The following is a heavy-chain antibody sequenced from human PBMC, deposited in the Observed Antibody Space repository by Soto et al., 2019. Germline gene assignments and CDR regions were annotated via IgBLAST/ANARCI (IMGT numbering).Heavy chain of an antibody. CDR2: IYPCDSDT. CDR1: GYSFTSYW. CDR3: ARHTTGTLTGSLDY. V-gene: IGHV5-51*01. Sequence: PXESLKISFKGSGYSFTSYWIGWVRQIPGKGLEWMGIIYPCDSDTRYSPSFQGQVTISADKSISTAYLQWSSLKASDTAMYYCARHTTGTLTGSLDYWGQGTLVTVSS. J-gene: IGHJ4*02. D-gene: IGHD1-1*01.